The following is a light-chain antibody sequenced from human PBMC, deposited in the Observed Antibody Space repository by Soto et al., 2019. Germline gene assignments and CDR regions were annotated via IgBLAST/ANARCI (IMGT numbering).Light chain of an antibody. V-gene: IGLV1-44*01. Sequence: QSVLTQPPSASGTPGQRVTVSCSGSSSNIGSNTVNWYQQLPGTAPKLLIYNNNQWPSGVPDRFSGSKSGTSASLAISGLRVGVEGVYFCAAGDDSLDFLVFGGGTQLTVL. J-gene: IGLJ2*01. CDR1: SSNIGSNT. CDR3: AAGDDSLDFLV. CDR2: NNN.